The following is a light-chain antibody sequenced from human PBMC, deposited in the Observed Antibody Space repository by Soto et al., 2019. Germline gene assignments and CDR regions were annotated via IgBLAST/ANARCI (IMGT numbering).Light chain of an antibody. CDR2: GAS. Sequence: EIVMTQSPATLSVSPGERATLSCRASQSVRSNLAWYQQKPGQAPRLLIYGASTRATGIPARFSGSGSGTEFTLTISSLQSEDFAVYYCQQYNNWGTFGGGTKVEI. J-gene: IGKJ4*01. CDR3: QQYNNWGT. V-gene: IGKV3-15*01. CDR1: QSVRSN.